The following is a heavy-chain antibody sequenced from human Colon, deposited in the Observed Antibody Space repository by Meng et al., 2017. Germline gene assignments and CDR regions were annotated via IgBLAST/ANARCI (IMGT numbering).Heavy chain of an antibody. J-gene: IGHJ4*02. CDR2: IYPGDSEI. D-gene: IGHD3-22*01. CDR1: GYIFTNYW. V-gene: IGHV5-51*01. CDR3: ARGYYYDKSGYSFDH. Sequence: GESLKISCQGSGYIFTNYWVAWVRQMPGKGLEWMGIIYPGDSEIRYSPSFQGQVSISADNSISTAHLQWSSLKASDTAVYYCARGYYYDKSGYSFDHWGQGTLVTVSS.